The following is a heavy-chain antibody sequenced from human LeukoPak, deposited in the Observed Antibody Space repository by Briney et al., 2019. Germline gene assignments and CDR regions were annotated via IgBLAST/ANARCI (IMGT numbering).Heavy chain of an antibody. J-gene: IGHJ4*02. CDR1: GGSISSYY. D-gene: IGHD6-19*01. Sequence: SETLSLTCTVSGGSISSYYWSWVRQPPGKGLEWLGYIYYSGSTNYNPSLKSRVTISVDTSKNQFSLKLSSVTAADTAVYYCARDPGEGIGGWYPFDYWGQGTLVTVSS. CDR3: ARDPGEGIGGWYPFDY. CDR2: IYYSGST. V-gene: IGHV4-59*01.